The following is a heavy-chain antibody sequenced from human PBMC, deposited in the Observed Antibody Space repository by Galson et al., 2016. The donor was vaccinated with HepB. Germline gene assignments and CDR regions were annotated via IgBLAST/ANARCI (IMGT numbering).Heavy chain of an antibody. CDR2: LIIVLGTP. CDR1: GGTLSDSA. Sequence: SVKVSCKASGGTLSDSAISWVRQAPGRGLEWMGGLIIVLGTPTYAEHSHGGLSITADESTNTTYKELRSLKSEDTALYYCAIRSPRRQYSGYDLDYWGQGTLVTVSS. V-gene: IGHV1-69*13. D-gene: IGHD5-12*01. CDR3: AIRSPRRQYSGYDLDY. J-gene: IGHJ4*02.